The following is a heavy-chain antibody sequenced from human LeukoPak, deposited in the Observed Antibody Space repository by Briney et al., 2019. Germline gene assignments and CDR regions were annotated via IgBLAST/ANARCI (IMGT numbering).Heavy chain of an antibody. CDR2: IHYSGST. J-gene: IGHJ4*02. V-gene: IGHV4-61*01. CDR3: ARQRWLQSEAFDY. D-gene: IGHD5-24*01. CDR1: GGSVSSGSYY. Sequence: SETLSLTCTVSGGSVSSGSYYWSWIRQPPGKGLEWIGYIHYSGSTNYNPSLKSRVTISVDTSKNQFSLKLSSVTAADTAVYYCARQRWLQSEAFDYWGQGTLVTVSS.